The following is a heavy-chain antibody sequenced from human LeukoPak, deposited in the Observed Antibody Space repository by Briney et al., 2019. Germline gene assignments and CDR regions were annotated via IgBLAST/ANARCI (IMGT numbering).Heavy chain of an antibody. CDR2: IGYDGSNK. D-gene: IGHD1-26*01. V-gene: IGHV3-30*02. Sequence: PGGSLRLSCAASGFTFSNYGIHWARQAPGKGLEWVAFIGYDGSNKYYADSVKGRFTISRDNSKKTLYLQMNSLRAEDTAVYYCAKDPAYVNRYSVTYYFGYWGQGTLVTVSS. J-gene: IGHJ4*02. CDR3: AKDPAYVNRYSVTYYFGY. CDR1: GFTFSNYG.